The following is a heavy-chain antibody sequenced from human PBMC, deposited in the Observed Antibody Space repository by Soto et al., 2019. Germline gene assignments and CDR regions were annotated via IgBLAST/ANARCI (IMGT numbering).Heavy chain of an antibody. J-gene: IGHJ6*02. CDR2: IYYSGST. CDR1: GGSISSSSYY. D-gene: IGHD6-6*01. V-gene: IGHV4-39*01. Sequence: QLQLQESGPGLVKPSETLSLTCTVSGGSISSSSYYWGWIRQPPGKGLEWIGSIYYSGSTYYNPSLKSRVTISVDTSKNQFSLKLSSVTAADTAVYYCARQLGAARLGSLAYYYYGMDVWGQGTTVTVSS. CDR3: ARQLGAARLGSLAYYYYGMDV.